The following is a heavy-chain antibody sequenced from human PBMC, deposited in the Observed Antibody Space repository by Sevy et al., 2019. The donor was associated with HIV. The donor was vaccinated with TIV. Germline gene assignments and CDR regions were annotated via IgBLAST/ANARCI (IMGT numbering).Heavy chain of an antibody. CDR1: GFTFSSYE. Sequence: GGSLRLSCAASGFTFSSYEMNWVRQAPGKGLEWVSYISSSGSTIYYADSVKGRFTISRDNAKNSLYLQMNSLRAEDTAVYYCARVLPARGGTETGMDVWGQGTTVTVSS. J-gene: IGHJ6*02. CDR2: ISSSGSTI. V-gene: IGHV3-48*03. D-gene: IGHD2-15*01. CDR3: ARVLPARGGTETGMDV.